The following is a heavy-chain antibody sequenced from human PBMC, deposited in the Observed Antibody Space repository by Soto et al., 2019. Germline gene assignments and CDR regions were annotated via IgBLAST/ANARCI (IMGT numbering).Heavy chain of an antibody. CDR3: ARDHGVYYGSGRGGAFDI. J-gene: IGHJ3*02. CDR2: IYYGGST. Sequence: SETLSLTCTVSGGSINSYYWNWIRQPPGKGLEWIGYIYYGGSTNYNPPLKSRVTISVDTSKNQFSLKLSSVTAADTAVYYCARDHGVYYGSGRGGAFDIWGQGTMVTVSS. V-gene: IGHV4-59*01. CDR1: GGSINSYY. D-gene: IGHD3-10*01.